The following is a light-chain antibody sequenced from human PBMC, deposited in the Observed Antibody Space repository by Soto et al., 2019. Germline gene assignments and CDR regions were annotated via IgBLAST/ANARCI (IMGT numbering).Light chain of an antibody. CDR1: SSDIGNYNY. CDR3: SSYTSSSTLNYV. Sequence: QSVLTQPASVSGSPGQSITISCTGTSSDIGNYNYVSWYQQHPSKAPKLMIYEVSNRPSGVSNRFSGSKSGNTASLTISGFQAEDEADYYCSSYTSSSTLNYVFGTGTKVTVL. V-gene: IGLV2-14*01. CDR2: EVS. J-gene: IGLJ1*01.